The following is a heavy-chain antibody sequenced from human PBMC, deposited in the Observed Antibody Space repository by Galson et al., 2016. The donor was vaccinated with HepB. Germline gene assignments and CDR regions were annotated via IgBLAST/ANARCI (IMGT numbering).Heavy chain of an antibody. CDR1: GFSLPTNGVG. V-gene: IGHV2-5*01. J-gene: IGHJ4*02. CDR2: ISWNDDE. Sequence: PALVKPTQTLTLTCTFSGFSLPTNGVGVNWIRQSPGKALEWLASISWNDDERYNPSLRNRLTITKDTSQRHVALTMTNVDPVDTATYYGAHRQPRPRYKSGWYMGYWGQGILVTVSS. D-gene: IGHD6-19*01. CDR3: AHRQPRPRYKSGWYMGY.